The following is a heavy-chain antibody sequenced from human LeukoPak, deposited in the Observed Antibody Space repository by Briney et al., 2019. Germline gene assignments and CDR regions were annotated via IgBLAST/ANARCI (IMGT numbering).Heavy chain of an antibody. CDR3: AELGITMIGGV. V-gene: IGHV3-48*03. Sequence: GGSPRLSCAASGFTFSSYEMNWVRQAPGKGLEWVSYISSSGSTIYYADSVKGRFTISRDNAKNSLYLQMNSLRAEDTAVYYCAELGITMIGGVWGKGTAVTISS. J-gene: IGHJ6*04. D-gene: IGHD3-10*02. CDR1: GFTFSSYE. CDR2: ISSSGSTI.